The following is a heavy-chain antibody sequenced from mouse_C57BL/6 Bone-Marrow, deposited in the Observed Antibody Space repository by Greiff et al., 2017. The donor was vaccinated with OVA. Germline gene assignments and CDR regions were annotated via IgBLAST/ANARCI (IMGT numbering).Heavy chain of an antibody. CDR1: GYAFTNYL. CDR2: INPGSGGP. Sequence: VQLQQSGAELVRPGTSVKVSCKASGYAFTNYLIEWVKQRPGQGLEWIGVINPGSGGPNYNEKFKGKATLTADKSSSTAYMQLSSLTSEDSAVYFCARGRIYYVPSFAYWGQGTLVTVSA. J-gene: IGHJ3*01. D-gene: IGHD2-1*01. CDR3: ARGRIYYVPSFAY. V-gene: IGHV1-54*01.